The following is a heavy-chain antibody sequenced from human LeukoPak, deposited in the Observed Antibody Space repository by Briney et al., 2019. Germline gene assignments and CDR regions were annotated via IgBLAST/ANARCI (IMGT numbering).Heavy chain of an antibody. V-gene: IGHV3-30-3*01. J-gene: IGHJ4*02. Sequence: GGSLKPPVAPSGFTFRGYLFPGAGRAPARGWGGGPVTSYDGTNEYYADSVKGRFTISRDNSKNTLYLQMNSLRAEDTAVYYCARGGAYNSISYYWGQGTLVTVSS. CDR2: TSYDGTNE. CDR3: ARGGAYNSISYY. D-gene: IGHD5-24*01. CDR1: GFTFRGYL.